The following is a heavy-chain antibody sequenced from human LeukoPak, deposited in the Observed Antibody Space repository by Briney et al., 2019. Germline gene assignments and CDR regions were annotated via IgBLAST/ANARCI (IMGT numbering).Heavy chain of an antibody. CDR3: ASTIFGVVIGIGAFDY. Sequence: SETLSLTCTVSGGSISSSSYYWGWIRQPPGKGLEWIGSVYYSGSTYYNPSLKSRVTISVDTSKNQFSLKLSSVTAADTAVYYCASTIFGVVIGIGAFDYWGQRTLVTVSS. J-gene: IGHJ4*02. V-gene: IGHV4-39*07. CDR1: GGSISSSSYY. CDR2: VYYSGST. D-gene: IGHD3-3*01.